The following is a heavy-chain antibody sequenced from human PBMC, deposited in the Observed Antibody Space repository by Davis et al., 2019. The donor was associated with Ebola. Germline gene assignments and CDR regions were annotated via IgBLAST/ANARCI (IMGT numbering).Heavy chain of an antibody. V-gene: IGHV4-4*02. J-gene: IGHJ4*02. CDR2: IDHSGST. Sequence: SETLSLTCAVSGGSISRSNWWRWVRQPPGKGLEWIGEIDHSGSTNYNPSLKSRVTISVDKSKNQFSLKLNSVTAADTAVYYCGRVCGNGCSGIDYWGQGTLVTVSS. CDR3: GRVCGNGCSGIDY. D-gene: IGHD2-21*02. CDR1: GGSISRSNW.